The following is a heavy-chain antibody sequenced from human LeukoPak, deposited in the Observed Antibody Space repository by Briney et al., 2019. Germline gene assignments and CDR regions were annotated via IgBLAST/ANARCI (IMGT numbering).Heavy chain of an antibody. J-gene: IGHJ4*02. Sequence: GGSLKLSCAASGFTFSSYWMHWVRQAPGKGLVWVSRINGDGSSTAYADSVKGRFTISRDNAKNTLYLQMNSLTAEDTAVYYCARGGRFGELSSSLWGQGTLVTVSS. CDR3: ARGGRFGELSSSL. D-gene: IGHD3-10*01. CDR1: GFTFSSYW. V-gene: IGHV3-74*01. CDR2: INGDGSST.